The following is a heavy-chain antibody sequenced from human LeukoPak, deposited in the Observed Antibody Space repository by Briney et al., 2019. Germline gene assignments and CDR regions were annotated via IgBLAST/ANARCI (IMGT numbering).Heavy chain of an antibody. J-gene: IGHJ3*02. V-gene: IGHV4-39*02. CDR1: GASISRSTYY. Sequence: PSETLSLTCTVSGASISRSTYYWGWIRQPPGKGLEWIGSIYYSVSTYYNPSLKSRVTISVDTSKNHFSLNLSSVTAADTAVYYCAGGYSYGPFDIWGQGTMVTVSS. CDR2: IYYSVST. CDR3: AGGYSYGPFDI. D-gene: IGHD5-18*01.